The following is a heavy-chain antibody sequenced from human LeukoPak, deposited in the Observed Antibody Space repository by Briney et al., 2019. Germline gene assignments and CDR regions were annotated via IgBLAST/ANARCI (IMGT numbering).Heavy chain of an antibody. D-gene: IGHD4-23*01. Sequence: GASVKVSCKSSGYTFTGYYMHWVRQAPGLGLEWMGWINPNSGGTNYAQRFQGRVTMTRDTSVSTAYMELSRLRSDDTAVYYCATPTVGTSRFDGFYIWGQGTMVTVSP. CDR3: ATPTVGTSRFDGFYI. CDR2: INPNSGGT. CDR1: GYTFTGYY. J-gene: IGHJ3*02. V-gene: IGHV1-2*02.